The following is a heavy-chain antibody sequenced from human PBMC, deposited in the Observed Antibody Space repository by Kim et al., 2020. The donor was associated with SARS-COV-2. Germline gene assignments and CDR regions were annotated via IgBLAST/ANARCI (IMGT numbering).Heavy chain of an antibody. Sequence: SETLSLTCTVSGGSISHYYWNWIRQSPGKKLEWIAYVYYSGTTNYNPSIKSRATISLDISKKQFSLQLTSVTAADTAVYYCARDGAEDDAFDVWGQGTLVTVS. J-gene: IGHJ3*01. CDR3: ARDGAEDDAFDV. CDR1: GGSISHYY. V-gene: IGHV4-59*01. D-gene: IGHD3-16*01. CDR2: VYYSGTT.